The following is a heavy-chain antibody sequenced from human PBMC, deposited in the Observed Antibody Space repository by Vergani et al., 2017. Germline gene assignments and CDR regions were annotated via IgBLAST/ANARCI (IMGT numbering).Heavy chain of an antibody. Sequence: QEQLLQSGGGVVQPAGSLRLSCIGSGDTFGHFDMHWVRQAPGKGLAWVAFIRYDRSNPKYIDSVKGRVTISRDKSKETLFLQINGLRPEETGTYFCSTKRGSLYYYGVDVWGQGSTITVAS. J-gene: IGHJ6*02. CDR1: GDTFGHFD. CDR2: IRYDRSNP. D-gene: IGHD6-13*01. V-gene: IGHV3-30*02. CDR3: STKRGSLYYYGVDV.